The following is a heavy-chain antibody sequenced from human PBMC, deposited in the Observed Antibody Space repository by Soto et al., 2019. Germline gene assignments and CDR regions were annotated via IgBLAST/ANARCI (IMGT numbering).Heavy chain of an antibody. CDR2: MSLSGST. J-gene: IGHJ4*02. CDR3: ARRYSSGWYFDY. V-gene: IGHV4-39*01. D-gene: IGHD6-19*01. CDR1: GDSISSSSYY. Sequence: QLQLQESGPGLVKPSETLSLTCTVSGDSISSSSYYWGWIRQPPGKGLEWIGSMSLSGSTYYNPSLKSRVTISVDTSQNQFSLRLSTVTAADTAVYYCARRYSSGWYFDYWGQGTLVTVSS.